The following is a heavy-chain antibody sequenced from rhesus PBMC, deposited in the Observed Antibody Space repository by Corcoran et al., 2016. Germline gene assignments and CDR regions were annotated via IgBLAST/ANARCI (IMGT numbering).Heavy chain of an antibody. D-gene: IGHD4-23*01. CDR2: IYRRSGNT. CDR3: ARGLGVTVLGLDS. J-gene: IGHJ6*01. Sequence: QVKLQESGPGLVKPLETLSLTCAVSGGSISGGYYYWSWIRQPPGKGLEWIGDIYRRSGNTYYNPSLKSRVTISKDTSKNQFSLKLSSVTAADTAVYYCARGLGVTVLGLDSWGQGVVVTVSS. V-gene: IGHV4S17*01. CDR1: GGSISGGYYY.